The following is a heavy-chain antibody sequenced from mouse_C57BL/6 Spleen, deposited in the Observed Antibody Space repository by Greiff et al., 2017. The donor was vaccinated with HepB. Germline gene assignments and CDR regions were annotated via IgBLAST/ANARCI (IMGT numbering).Heavy chain of an antibody. D-gene: IGHD2-3*01. V-gene: IGHV2-2*01. CDR2: IWSGGST. J-gene: IGHJ4*01. CDR1: GFSLTSYG. CDR3: ASLDGYYGRNAMDY. Sequence: VQLQQSGPGLVQPSQSLSITCTVSGFSLTSYGVHWVRQSPGKGLEWLGVIWSGGSTDYNAAFISRLSISKENSKSQVFFKMNSLQADDTAIYYCASLDGYYGRNAMDYWGQGTSVTVSS.